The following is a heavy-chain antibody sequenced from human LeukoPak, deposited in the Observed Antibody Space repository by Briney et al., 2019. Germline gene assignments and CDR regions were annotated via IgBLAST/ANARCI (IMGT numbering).Heavy chain of an antibody. D-gene: IGHD6-19*01. J-gene: IGHJ6*02. V-gene: IGHV1-69*04. CDR1: GGTFSSYA. CDR3: ARSGGWPSRNYYGMDV. Sequence: SVKVSCTASGGTFSSYAISWVRQAPGQGLEWMGRIISILGIANYAQKFQGRVTITADKSTSTAYMELSSLRSEDTAVYYCARSGGWPSRNYYGMDVWGQGTTVTVSS. CDR2: IISILGIA.